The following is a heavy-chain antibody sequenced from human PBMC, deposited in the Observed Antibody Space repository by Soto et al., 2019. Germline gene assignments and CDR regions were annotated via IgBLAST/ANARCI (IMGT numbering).Heavy chain of an antibody. J-gene: IGHJ4*02. Sequence: QLQLQESGSGLVKPSQTLSLTCAVSGGSISSGGYSWSWIRQPPGKGLEWIGYIYHSGSTYYNPSLKSRVTISGDRSKDPFPLKPSSVAAGDTGRYYWARADGYLGPPGHFGFWGPGTLVTVSS. CDR1: GGSISSGGYS. CDR2: IYHSGST. CDR3: ARADGYLGPPGHFGF. D-gene: IGHD4-17*01. V-gene: IGHV4-30-2*01.